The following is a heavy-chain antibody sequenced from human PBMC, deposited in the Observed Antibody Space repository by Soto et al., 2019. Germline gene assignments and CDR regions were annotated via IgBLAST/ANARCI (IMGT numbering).Heavy chain of an antibody. CDR2: ISGSGGST. V-gene: IGHV3-23*01. CDR1: GFTFSSYA. D-gene: IGHD2-21*02. Sequence: SLRLSCAASGFTFSSYAMSWVRQAPGKGLEWVSAISGSGGSTYYADSVKGRFTISRDNSKNTLYLQMNSLRAEDTAVYYCAKDLKYVTYYYYYGMDVWGQGTTVTVSS. CDR3: AKDLKYVTYYYYYGMDV. J-gene: IGHJ6*02.